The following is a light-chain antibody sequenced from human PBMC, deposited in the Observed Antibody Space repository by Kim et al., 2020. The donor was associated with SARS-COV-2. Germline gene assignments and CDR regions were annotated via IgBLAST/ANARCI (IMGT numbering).Light chain of an antibody. CDR2: GAS. Sequence: EIVMTQFPATLSVSPGERATLSCRASQSVSSNLAWYQQKPGQAPRLFIYGASIRATGIPARFSGSGSGTEFTLTINSLQAEDFAVYSCQQYNEWPSFGGGTKLEI. V-gene: IGKV3D-15*01. J-gene: IGKJ4*01. CDR3: QQYNEWPS. CDR1: QSVSSN.